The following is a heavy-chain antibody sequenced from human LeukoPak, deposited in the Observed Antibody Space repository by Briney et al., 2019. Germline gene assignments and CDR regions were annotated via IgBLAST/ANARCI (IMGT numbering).Heavy chain of an antibody. CDR3: ARATSYGSGSYYYYYTDV. Sequence: ASVKVSCKASGYTFTGYYMHWVRQAPGQGLEWMGRINPNSGGTNYAQKFQGRVTMTRDTSISTAYMELSRLRSDDTAVYYCARATSYGSGSYYYYYTDVWGKGTTVTVSS. J-gene: IGHJ6*03. D-gene: IGHD3-10*01. CDR2: INPNSGGT. CDR1: GYTFTGYY. V-gene: IGHV1-2*06.